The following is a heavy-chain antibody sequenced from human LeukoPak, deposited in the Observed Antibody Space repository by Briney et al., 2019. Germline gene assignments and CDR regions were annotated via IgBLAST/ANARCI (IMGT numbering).Heavy chain of an antibody. CDR2: INHSGST. J-gene: IGHJ4*02. CDR1: GGSFSGYY. CDR3: AGRKRAVAGPSFAGPADY. V-gene: IGHV4-34*01. D-gene: IGHD6-19*01. Sequence: PSETLSLTCAVYGGSFSGYYWSWIRQPPGKGLEWIGEINHSGSTNYNPSLKSRVTISVDTSKNQFSLKLSSVTAADTAVYYCAGRKRAVAGPSFAGPADYWARGTLVTVSS.